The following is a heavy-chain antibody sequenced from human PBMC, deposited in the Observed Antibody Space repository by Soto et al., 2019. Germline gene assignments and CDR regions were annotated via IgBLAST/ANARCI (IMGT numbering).Heavy chain of an antibody. V-gene: IGHV3-74*01. Sequence: EVQLVESGGGLVQPGGSLRLSCSTSGFIFSSFWVHWVRQAPGKGLEWVSRIRGDGADANYADSVKGRFTISRDNAKSVLYLQMDSLRVDDTALYYCASDLVLGSGSLDHWGQGTLVTVSS. J-gene: IGHJ4*02. D-gene: IGHD3-10*01. CDR2: IRGDGADA. CDR1: GFIFSSFW. CDR3: ASDLVLGSGSLDH.